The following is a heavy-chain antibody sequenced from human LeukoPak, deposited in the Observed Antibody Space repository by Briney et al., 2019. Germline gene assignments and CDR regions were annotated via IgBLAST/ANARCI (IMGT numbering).Heavy chain of an antibody. Sequence: GGSLRLSCAASGFTFSSYAMSWVRQAPGKGLEWVSAISGSGGSTYYADSVKGRFTISRDNSKNTLYLQMNSLRAEDTAVYYCAKVEYYYDSSGYYFTHYYYYYYGMDVWGQGTTVTVSS. CDR3: AKVEYYYDSSGYYFTHYYYYYYGMDV. CDR1: GFTFSSYA. J-gene: IGHJ6*02. V-gene: IGHV3-23*01. CDR2: ISGSGGST. D-gene: IGHD3-22*01.